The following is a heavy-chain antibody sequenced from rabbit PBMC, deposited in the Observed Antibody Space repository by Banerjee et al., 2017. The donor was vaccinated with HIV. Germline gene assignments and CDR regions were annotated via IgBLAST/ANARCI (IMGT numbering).Heavy chain of an antibody. CDR3: ARDYTGDAGYIFNL. Sequence: QEQLEESGGDLVKPEGSLTLTCTASGFSFSSSYWICWVRQAPGKGPEWIACIYAGSSGYTDYASWAKGRFTISKTSSTTVTLQMTSLTAADTATYFCARDYTGDAGYIFNLWGQGTLVTVS. D-gene: IGHD7-1*01. V-gene: IGHV1S45*01. J-gene: IGHJ4*01. CDR2: IYAGSSGYT. CDR1: GFSFSSSYW.